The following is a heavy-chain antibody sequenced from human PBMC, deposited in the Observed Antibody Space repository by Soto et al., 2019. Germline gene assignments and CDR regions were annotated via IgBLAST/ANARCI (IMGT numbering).Heavy chain of an antibody. CDR2: ISYDGSNK. CDR1: GFTFSSYA. V-gene: IGHV3-30-3*01. Sequence: GGSLRLSCAASGFTFSSYAMHWVRQAPGKGLEWVAVISYDGSNKYYADSVKGRFTISRDNSKNTLYLQMNSLRAEDTAVYYCARDCSPYDILTCSFPGHFDYWGQGTLVTVSS. J-gene: IGHJ4*02. CDR3: ARDCSPYDILTCSFPGHFDY. D-gene: IGHD3-9*01.